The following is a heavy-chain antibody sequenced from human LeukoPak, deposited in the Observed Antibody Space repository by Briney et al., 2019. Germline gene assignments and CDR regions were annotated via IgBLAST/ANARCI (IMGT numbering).Heavy chain of an antibody. CDR3: AKVANKKGDRYYFDY. J-gene: IGHJ4*02. CDR1: GFTFSSYS. V-gene: IGHV3-30*02. Sequence: QSGGSLRLSCAASGFTFSSYSMHWVRQAPGKGLEWVAFIRYDGSNKYYADSVKGRFTISRDNSKNTLYLQMNSLRAEDTAVYYCAKVANKKGDRYYFDYWGQGTLVTVSS. CDR2: IRYDGSNK. D-gene: IGHD1/OR15-1a*01.